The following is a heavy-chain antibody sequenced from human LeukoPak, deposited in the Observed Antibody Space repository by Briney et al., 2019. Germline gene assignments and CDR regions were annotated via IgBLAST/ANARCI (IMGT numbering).Heavy chain of an antibody. CDR2: IYHSGNT. CDR3: ARATRSGYDAYYFDS. D-gene: IGHD5-12*01. V-gene: IGHV4-30-2*01. J-gene: IGHJ4*02. CDR1: GGSISSGGYS. Sequence: SETLSLTCAVSGGSISSGGYSWSWIRQPPGKGLEWIGYIYHSGNTYYHPSLKSRVTLLLDTSKNLFSLKVSSVTAADTAVYYCARATRSGYDAYYFDSWGQGTLVTVSS.